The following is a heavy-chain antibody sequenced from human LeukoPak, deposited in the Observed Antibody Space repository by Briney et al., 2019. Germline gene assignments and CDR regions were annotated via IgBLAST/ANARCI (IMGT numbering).Heavy chain of an antibody. J-gene: IGHJ4*02. CDR2: IIPIFGTA. Sequence: SVKVSCKAAGGTFSSYASSWVRQAPGQGLEWMGGIIPIFGTANYAQKFQGRVTITADESTSTAYMELSSLRSEDTAVYYCARGVSYYFDYWGQGTLVTVSS. CDR3: ARGVSYYFDY. V-gene: IGHV1-69*01. CDR1: GGTFSSYA.